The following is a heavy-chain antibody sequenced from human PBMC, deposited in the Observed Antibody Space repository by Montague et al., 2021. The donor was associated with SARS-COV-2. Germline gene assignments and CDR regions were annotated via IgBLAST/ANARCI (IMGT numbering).Heavy chain of an antibody. V-gene: IGHV4-39*01. Sequence: SETLSPTPSVSGGSISTSNYYWGWIRQPPGKGLEWIGSVYYSGSTYYXPPLKSRVTVSVDTSKNQFSLKISSVTAADTAMYYCAGQRASSPFDHWGQGTLVTVSS. J-gene: IGHJ4*02. CDR2: VYYSGST. CDR3: AGQRASSPFDH. CDR1: GGSISTSNYY. D-gene: IGHD6-13*01.